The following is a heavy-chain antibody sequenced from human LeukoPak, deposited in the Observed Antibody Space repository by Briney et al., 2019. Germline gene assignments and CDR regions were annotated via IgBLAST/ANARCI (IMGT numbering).Heavy chain of an antibody. J-gene: IGHJ5*02. D-gene: IGHD3-3*01. CDR2: IYSGGST. CDR1: GFTVSSNY. CDR3: ARAGTYYDFWSGYFGQVSGYNWFDP. Sequence: GGSLRLSCAASGFTVSSNYMSWVRQAPGKGLEWVSVIYSGGSTYYADSVKGRFTISRDNSKNTLYLQMNSLRAEDTAVYYCARAGTYYDFWSGYFGQVSGYNWFDPWGQGTLVTVSS. V-gene: IGHV3-53*01.